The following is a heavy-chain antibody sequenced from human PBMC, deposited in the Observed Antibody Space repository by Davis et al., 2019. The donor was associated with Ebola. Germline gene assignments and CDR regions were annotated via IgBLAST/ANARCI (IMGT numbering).Heavy chain of an antibody. CDR3: ANYDSSGYYRAEDY. J-gene: IGHJ4*02. Sequence: PARSLTPSCAASGFTFSSYAMHWVRQAPGKGLEWVAVISYDGSNKYYADSVKGRFTISRDNSKNTLYLQMNSLRAEDTAVYYCANYDSSGYYRAEDYWGQGTLVTVSS. CDR1: GFTFSSYA. V-gene: IGHV3-30*04. CDR2: ISYDGSNK. D-gene: IGHD3-22*01.